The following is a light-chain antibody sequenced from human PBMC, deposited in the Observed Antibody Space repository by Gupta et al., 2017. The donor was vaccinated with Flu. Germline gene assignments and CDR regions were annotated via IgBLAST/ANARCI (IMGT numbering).Light chain of an antibody. J-gene: IGLJ3*02. CDR2: DVT. Sequence: QSALAPPASVSGSPGQSITISCTVSSSDVGTYNYVSWYQQHPNKAPKLIIYDVTKRPSEVSSRFSGSKSGNTASLTISGLQAGDEADYHCFSYSSNTIWIFGGGTKLTVL. CDR3: FSYSSNTIWI. V-gene: IGLV2-14*03. CDR1: SSDVGTYNY.